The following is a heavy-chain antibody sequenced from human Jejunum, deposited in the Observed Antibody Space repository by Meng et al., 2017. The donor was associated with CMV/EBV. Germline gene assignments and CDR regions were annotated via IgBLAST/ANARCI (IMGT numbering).Heavy chain of an antibody. CDR1: GFNWRDYY. D-gene: IGHD3-3*01. CDR2: INSDGTIT. Sequence: ASGFNWRDYYMHWVRQAPGKGLLWVSRINSDGTITYYADSVEGRFTISRDNTKNTLYLQMNSLRAEDTATYFCARGGYDFWTDYFHYWGQGTLVTVSS. J-gene: IGHJ4*02. CDR3: ARGGYDFWTDYFHY. V-gene: IGHV3-74*01.